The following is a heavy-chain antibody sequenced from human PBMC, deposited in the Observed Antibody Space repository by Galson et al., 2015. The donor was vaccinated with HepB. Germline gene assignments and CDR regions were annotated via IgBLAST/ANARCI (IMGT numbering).Heavy chain of an antibody. V-gene: IGHV3-74*01. CDR2: VKTDGSIT. CDR3: ARVGYTGSHDLWY. D-gene: IGHD1-26*01. J-gene: IGHJ4*02. CDR1: GFTFSAYW. Sequence: SLRLSCAASGFTFSAYWMHWVRQVPGKGLVWVSRVKTDGSITSYADSVKGRFTISRDNAKNTLYLQMNSLRAEDTAVYYCARVGYTGSHDLWYWGPGTLVT.